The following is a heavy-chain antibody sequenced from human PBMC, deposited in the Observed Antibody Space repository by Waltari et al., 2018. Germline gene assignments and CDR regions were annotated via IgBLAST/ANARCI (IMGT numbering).Heavy chain of an antibody. CDR3: ARGFGDYYGSGSLNNWFDP. Sequence: QVQLVQSGAEVKKPGSSVKVSCKASGGTFSSYAISWVRQAPGQGLEWMGGIIPIFGTANYAQKCQGRVTITADESTSTAYMELSSLRSEDTAVYYCARGFGDYYGSGSLNNWFDPWGQGTLVTVSS. CDR1: GGTFSSYA. CDR2: IIPIFGTA. D-gene: IGHD3-10*01. J-gene: IGHJ5*02. V-gene: IGHV1-69*13.